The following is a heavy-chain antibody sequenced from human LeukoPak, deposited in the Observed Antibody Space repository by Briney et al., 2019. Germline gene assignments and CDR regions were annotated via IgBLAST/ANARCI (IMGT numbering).Heavy chain of an antibody. J-gene: IGHJ6*03. D-gene: IGHD6-25*01. CDR3: ARRALGFYYYYMDV. CDR1: GFTFSNYW. V-gene: IGHV3-74*01. Sequence: GGSLRLSCAASGFTFSNYWMHWVRQVPGKGLVWVSRLNGDGSNTRYADSVKGRFTISRDNAKNTLYLQMNSLRVEDTAVYYCARRALGFYYYYMDVWGKGTTVTVSS. CDR2: LNGDGSNT.